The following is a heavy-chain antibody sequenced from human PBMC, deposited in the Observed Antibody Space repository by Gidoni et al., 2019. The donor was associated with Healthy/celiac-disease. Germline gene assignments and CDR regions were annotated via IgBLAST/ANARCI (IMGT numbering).Heavy chain of an antibody. Sequence: QVQLQESGPGLVKPSQTLSLTCTVSGGSISRGSYYWSWIRQPAGKGLEWIGRIYTSGSTNYNPSLKSRVTISVDTSKNQFSLKLSSVTAADTAVYYCARLYSSSTTPTKDYWGQGTLVTVSS. CDR3: ARLYSSSTTPTKDY. CDR1: GGSISRGSYY. V-gene: IGHV4-61*02. D-gene: IGHD6-6*01. J-gene: IGHJ4*02. CDR2: IYTSGST.